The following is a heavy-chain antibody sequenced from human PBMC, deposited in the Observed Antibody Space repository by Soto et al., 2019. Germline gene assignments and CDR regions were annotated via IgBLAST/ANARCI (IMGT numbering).Heavy chain of an antibody. CDR2: VSGSGDST. V-gene: IGHV3-23*01. CDR3: AKQGFYWYFDI. J-gene: IGHJ2*01. CDR1: GFTFSIYT. Sequence: EAQLLESGGGLAQPGGSLRLSCAASGFTFSIYTMHWVRQTPGKGLEWVAGVSGSGDSTYYPDALKGRFSISRDNAKNTVYLQIDSLTAEDTAVYYCAKQGFYWYFDIWGRGTLVTVSS.